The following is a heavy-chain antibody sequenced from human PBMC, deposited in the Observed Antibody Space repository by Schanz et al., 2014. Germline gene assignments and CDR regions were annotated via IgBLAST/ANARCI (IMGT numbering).Heavy chain of an antibody. D-gene: IGHD1-1*01. CDR2: MNPHTGNT. V-gene: IGHV1-8*01. CDR3: ARDVGRPGHFWYFDL. CDR1: GYTFTSYD. J-gene: IGHJ2*01. Sequence: QVQLVQSGAEVKKPGASMKVSCKTFGYTFTSYDINWVRQAPGQGLEWMGWMNPHTGNTGYAQKFQGRVTMTRNTPTTTAYMELSSLTSDDTAVYFCARDVGRPGHFWYFDLWGRGTLVTVSS.